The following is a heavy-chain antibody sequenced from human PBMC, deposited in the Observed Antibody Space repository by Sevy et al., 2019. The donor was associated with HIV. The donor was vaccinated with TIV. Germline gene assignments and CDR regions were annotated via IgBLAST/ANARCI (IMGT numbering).Heavy chain of an antibody. D-gene: IGHD6-13*01. V-gene: IGHV3-15*01. Sequence: GGSLRLSCAASGFTFSNAWMSWVRQAPGKGLEWVGRIKSKTDGGTTDYAAAVKGRFTISRDDSKNTLYLQMNSLKTKDTAVYYCNTGGYSSRWSDGCYYYDYSYLDDWGKGTMVTVSS. CDR3: NTGGYSSRWSDGCYYYDYSYLDD. CDR1: GFTFSNAW. CDR2: IKSKTDGGTT. J-gene: IGHJ6*03.